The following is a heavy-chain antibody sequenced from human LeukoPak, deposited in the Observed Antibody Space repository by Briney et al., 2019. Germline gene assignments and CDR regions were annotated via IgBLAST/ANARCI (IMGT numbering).Heavy chain of an antibody. CDR1: GFTFSSYA. CDR3: AKVTIAAAGVDYFDY. CDR2: ISGSGGST. D-gene: IGHD6-13*01. Sequence: GGSLRLSCVASGFTFSSYAMSWVRQAPGKGLEWVSAISGSGGSTYYADSVKGRFTISRDNSKNTLYLQMNSLRAEDTAVYYCAKVTIAAAGVDYFDYWGQGTLVTVSS. J-gene: IGHJ4*02. V-gene: IGHV3-23*01.